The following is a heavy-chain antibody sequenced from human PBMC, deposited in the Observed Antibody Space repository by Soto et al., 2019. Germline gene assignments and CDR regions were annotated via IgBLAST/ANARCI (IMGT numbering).Heavy chain of an antibody. CDR2: IYWNDDK. CDR3: AREYSSSWYGH. Sequence: QITLKESGPTLVKPTQTLTLTCTFSGFSLSTNAVGVGWIRQPPGKALEWLALIYWNDDKRYSPSLKSRLTITKATSKNQVVLTMTNVDPVDTATYYCAREYSSSWYGHWGQGTLVTVS. D-gene: IGHD6-13*01. J-gene: IGHJ1*01. CDR1: GFSLSTNAVG. V-gene: IGHV2-5*01.